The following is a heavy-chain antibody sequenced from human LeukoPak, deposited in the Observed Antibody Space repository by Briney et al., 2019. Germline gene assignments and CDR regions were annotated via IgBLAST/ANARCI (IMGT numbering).Heavy chain of an antibody. V-gene: IGHV3-21*01. CDR1: GFTFSSYS. CDR3: ARDLRDYSGSGSSL. Sequence: SGGSLRLSCAASGFTFSSYSMNWVRQAPGKGLEWVSSISSSSSYIYYVDSVKGRFTISRDNAKNSLYLQMNSLRAEDTAVYYCARDLRDYSGSGSSLWGQGTMVTVSS. CDR2: ISSSSSYI. J-gene: IGHJ3*01. D-gene: IGHD3-10*01.